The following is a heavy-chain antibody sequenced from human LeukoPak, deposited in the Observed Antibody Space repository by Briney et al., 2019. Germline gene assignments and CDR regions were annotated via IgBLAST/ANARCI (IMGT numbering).Heavy chain of an antibody. D-gene: IGHD2-2*01. J-gene: IGHJ4*02. V-gene: IGHV3-30-3*01. CDR3: ARGGRYCSSTSCPECDY. Sequence: GGSLRLSCAASGFTFSSYAMHWVRQAPGKGLEWVAVISYDGSNKYYADSVKGRFTISRDNSKNTLYLQMNSLRAEDTAVYYCARGGRYCSSTSCPECDYWGQGTLVTVSS. CDR1: GFTFSSYA. CDR2: ISYDGSNK.